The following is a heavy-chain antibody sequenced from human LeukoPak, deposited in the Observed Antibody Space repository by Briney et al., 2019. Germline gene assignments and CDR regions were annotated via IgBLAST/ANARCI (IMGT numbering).Heavy chain of an antibody. Sequence: SETLSLTCTVSGGSISSYYWSWIRQPAGKGLEWIGYIYYSGSTYYNPSLKSRVTISVDTSKNQFSLKLSSVTAADTAVYYCARGTRRTKAAAGLVAYYFDYWGQGTLVTVSS. CDR1: GGSISSYY. J-gene: IGHJ4*02. CDR3: ARGTRRTKAAAGLVAYYFDY. V-gene: IGHV4-59*06. D-gene: IGHD6-13*01. CDR2: IYYSGST.